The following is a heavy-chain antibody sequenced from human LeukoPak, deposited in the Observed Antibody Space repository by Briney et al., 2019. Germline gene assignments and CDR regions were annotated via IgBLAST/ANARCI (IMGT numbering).Heavy chain of an antibody. Sequence: SETLSLTCTVSGGSISSYYWSWIRQPPGKGLEWIGYIYYSGSTNYNPSLKSRVTISVDTSKNQFSLKLSFVTAADTAVYYCARYIAVAAYCFDYWGQGTLVTVSS. D-gene: IGHD6-19*01. CDR1: GGSISSYY. V-gene: IGHV4-59*01. CDR3: ARYIAVAAYCFDY. CDR2: IYYSGST. J-gene: IGHJ4*02.